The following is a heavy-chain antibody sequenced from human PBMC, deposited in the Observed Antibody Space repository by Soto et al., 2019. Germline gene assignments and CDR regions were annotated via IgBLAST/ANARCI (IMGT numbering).Heavy chain of an antibody. J-gene: IGHJ4*01. CDR1: GGSISSYY. CDR3: ASSRYCSGGSCYEKDY. V-gene: IGHV4-59*01. Sequence: PSETLSLTCTVSGGSISSYYWSWIRQPPGKGLEWIGYIYYSGSTNYNPSLKSRVTISVDTSKNQFSLKLSSVTAADTAVYYCASSRYCSGGSCYEKDYWGQGTLVTVSS. D-gene: IGHD2-15*01. CDR2: IYYSGST.